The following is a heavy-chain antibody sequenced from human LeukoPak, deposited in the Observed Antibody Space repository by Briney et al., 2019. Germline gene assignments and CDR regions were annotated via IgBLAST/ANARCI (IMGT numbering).Heavy chain of an antibody. V-gene: IGHV1-69*02. CDR1: GYTFTDYY. CDR2: IIPILGIA. J-gene: IGHJ4*02. CDR3: ARSDYYDSSGYSVL. D-gene: IGHD3-22*01. Sequence: SVKVSCKASGYTFTDYYIHWVRQGPGQGLEWMGRIIPILGIANYAQKFQGRVTITADKSTSTAYMELSSLRSEDTAVYYCARSDYYDSSGYSVLWGQGTLVTVSS.